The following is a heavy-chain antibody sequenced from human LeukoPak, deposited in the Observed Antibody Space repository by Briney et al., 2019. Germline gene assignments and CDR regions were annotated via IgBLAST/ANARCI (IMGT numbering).Heavy chain of an antibody. V-gene: IGHV3-11*01. Sequence: GGSLRLSCAAPGFTFIYYYMSWIRQPPGKGLEGVSYISISGSTIYHADSVKGRFTISRDNANNSLYLQMNSLRAEDTAVYYCARDCSSTSCYDYWGQGTLVTVSS. CDR1: GFTFIYYY. CDR2: ISISGSTI. CDR3: ARDCSSTSCYDY. J-gene: IGHJ4*02. D-gene: IGHD2-2*01.